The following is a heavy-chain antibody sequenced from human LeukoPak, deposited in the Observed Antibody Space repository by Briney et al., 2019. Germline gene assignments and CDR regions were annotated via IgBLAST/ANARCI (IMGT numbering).Heavy chain of an antibody. CDR1: GYTFTGYY. CDR2: INPNSGGT. Sequence: GASVKVSCKASGYTFTGYYMHWVRQAPGQGLEWMGWINPNSGGTNYAQKFQGRVTMTRDTSISTAHMELSRLRSDDTAVYYCARDPGSYFYYYYGMDVWGQGTTVTVSS. CDR3: ARDPGSYFYYYYGMDV. D-gene: IGHD1-26*01. V-gene: IGHV1-2*02. J-gene: IGHJ6*02.